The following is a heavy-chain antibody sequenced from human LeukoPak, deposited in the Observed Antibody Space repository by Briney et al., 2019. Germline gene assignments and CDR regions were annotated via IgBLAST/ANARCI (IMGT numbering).Heavy chain of an antibody. CDR1: GYTFTGYY. CDR3: ASAEGIAVAGHNWFDP. V-gene: IGHV1-2*02. CDR2: ISPNSGGT. Sequence: ASVKVSCKASGYTFTGYYMHWVRQAPGQGLEWMGWISPNSGGTNYAQKFQGRVTMTRDTSISTAYMELSRLRSDDTAVYYCASAEGIAVAGHNWFDPWGQGTLVTVSS. J-gene: IGHJ5*02. D-gene: IGHD6-19*01.